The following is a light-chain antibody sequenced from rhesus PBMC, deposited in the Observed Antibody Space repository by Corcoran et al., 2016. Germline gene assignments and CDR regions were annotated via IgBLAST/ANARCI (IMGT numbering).Light chain of an antibody. V-gene: IGKV1-33*02. CDR2: EAS. J-gene: IGKJ1*01. CDR1: QGITNA. CDR3: QHYYSNTWT. Sequence: DIQMTQSPSSLSASVGDRVTITCRASQGITNAVAWYQPKPGETPKLLINEASSLQSGIPSRFGGRGSVTDFTLTISSLQSEDFATYCCQHYYSNTWTFGQGTKVDIK.